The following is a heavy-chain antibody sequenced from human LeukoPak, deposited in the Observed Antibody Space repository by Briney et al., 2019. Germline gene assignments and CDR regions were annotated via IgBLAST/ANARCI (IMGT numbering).Heavy chain of an antibody. Sequence: GGSLRLSCAASGFTFSSYWMSWVRQAPGKGLEWVANIKQDGSEKYYVDSVKGRFTISRDNAKNSLYLQMNSLRAEDSAVYYCAKDSGVWGFDTWGQGTLVTVSS. V-gene: IGHV3-7*05. CDR3: AKDSGVWGFDT. J-gene: IGHJ5*02. CDR1: GFTFSSYW. CDR2: IKQDGSEK. D-gene: IGHD6-13*01.